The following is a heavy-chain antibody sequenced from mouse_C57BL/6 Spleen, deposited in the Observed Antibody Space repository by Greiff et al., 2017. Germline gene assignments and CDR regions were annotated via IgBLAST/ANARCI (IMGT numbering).Heavy chain of an antibody. V-gene: IGHV1-52*01. J-gene: IGHJ4*01. CDR1: GYTFTSYW. Sequence: QVQLQQPGAELVRPGSSVKLSCKASGYTFTSYWMHWVKQRPIQGLEWIGNIDPSDSETHYNQKFKDKATFTVDKSSSTAYMLRSSLTSEDSAVXYCARGGAVTTDYAMDYWGQGTSVTVSS. D-gene: IGHD2-2*01. CDR3: ARGGAVTTDYAMDY. CDR2: IDPSDSET.